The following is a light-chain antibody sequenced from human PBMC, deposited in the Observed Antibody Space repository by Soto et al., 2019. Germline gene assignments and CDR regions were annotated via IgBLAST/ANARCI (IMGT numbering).Light chain of an antibody. CDR3: QQRSNWPIT. V-gene: IGKV3-11*01. J-gene: IGKJ5*01. Sequence: EIVLTQSPDTLSLSPGERVTLSCRASKSFSRSYLAWYQQKPGQAPRLLIYDASNRATGIPARFSGSGSGTDFTLTISSLEPEDFAVYYCQQRSNWPITFGQGTRLEIK. CDR1: KSFSRSY. CDR2: DAS.